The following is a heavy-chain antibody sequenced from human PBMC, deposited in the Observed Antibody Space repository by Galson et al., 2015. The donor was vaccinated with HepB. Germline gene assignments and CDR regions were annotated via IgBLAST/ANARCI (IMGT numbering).Heavy chain of an antibody. V-gene: IGHV3-64D*06. CDR2: ISSNGGST. J-gene: IGHJ4*02. Sequence: SLRLSCAASGFTFSSYAMHWVRQAPGKGLEYVSAISSNGGSTYYADSVKGRFTISRDNSKNTLYLQMSSLRAEDTAVYYCVKLGGSSWYLGFDYWGQGTLVTVSS. D-gene: IGHD6-13*01. CDR1: GFTFSSYA. CDR3: VKLGGSSWYLGFDY.